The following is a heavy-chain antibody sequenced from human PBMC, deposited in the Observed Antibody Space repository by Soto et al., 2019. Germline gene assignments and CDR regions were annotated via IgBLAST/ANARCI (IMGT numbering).Heavy chain of an antibody. J-gene: IGHJ4*02. CDR3: AKVLSSGSYSGAIEY. CDR2: ISASGGST. CDR1: GFSITSFA. D-gene: IGHD1-26*01. Sequence: GSLRLSCVASGFSITSFAMSWVRQAPGKGLEWASAISASGGSTYADSVKGRFTISRDNSKNTLYLQMNSLRVEDTAVYYCAKVLSSGSYSGAIEYWGQGA. V-gene: IGHV3-23*01.